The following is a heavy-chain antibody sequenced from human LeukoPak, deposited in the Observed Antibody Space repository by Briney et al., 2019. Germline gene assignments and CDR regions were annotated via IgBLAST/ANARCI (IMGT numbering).Heavy chain of an antibody. Sequence: GGSLRLSCATSGFTLSAFGVGWVRQAPGKGLEWLSYITSAFSTMYLDSVKGRFTISRDNAKDSLFLQVNSLREEDTAVYYCARGYCSRGSGCHAGRLFDYWGQGTVVTVSS. CDR3: ARGYCSRGSGCHAGRLFDY. CDR2: ITSAFSTM. CDR1: GFTLSAFG. V-gene: IGHV3-48*02. J-gene: IGHJ4*02. D-gene: IGHD2-15*01.